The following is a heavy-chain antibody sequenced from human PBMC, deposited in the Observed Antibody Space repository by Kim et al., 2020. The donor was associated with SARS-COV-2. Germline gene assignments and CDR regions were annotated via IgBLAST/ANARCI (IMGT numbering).Heavy chain of an antibody. D-gene: IGHD6-19*01. Sequence: SVKVSCKASGFTFSKSSVQWVRQARGQRLEWIGWIVVGSGNTNYAQHLQERVTFTRDMSTSTVYMEVSSLRSEDTAVYFCASPTYGWYDYYYGMDVWGQ. CDR2: IVVGSGNT. CDR1: GFTFSKSS. CDR3: ASPTYGWYDYYYGMDV. J-gene: IGHJ6*02. V-gene: IGHV1-58*01.